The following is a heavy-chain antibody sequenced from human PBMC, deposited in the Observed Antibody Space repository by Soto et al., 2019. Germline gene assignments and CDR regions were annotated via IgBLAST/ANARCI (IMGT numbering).Heavy chain of an antibody. CDR3: ARDHGIVGATPAFDI. Sequence: SETLSLTCTVSGGSISSGGYYWSWIRQHPGKGLEWIGYIYYSGSTYYNPSLKSRVTISVDTSKNQFSLKLSSVTAADTAVYYCARDHGIVGATPAFDIWGQGTMVTVSS. CDR2: IYYSGST. D-gene: IGHD1-26*01. V-gene: IGHV4-31*03. CDR1: GGSISSGGYY. J-gene: IGHJ3*02.